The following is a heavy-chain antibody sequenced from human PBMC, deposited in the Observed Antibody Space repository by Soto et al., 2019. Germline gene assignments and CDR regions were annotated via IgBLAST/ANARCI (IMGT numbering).Heavy chain of an antibody. CDR2: ISSSSSYT. V-gene: IGHV3-11*06. Sequence: GSLRVSCAASGFTFRDYCMSWIRQAPGKGLEWVSYISSSSSYTNYADSVKGRFTISRDNAKNSLYLQMNSLRAEDTAVYYCATTITIFGVVPFDYWGQGTLVTVSS. J-gene: IGHJ4*02. D-gene: IGHD3-3*01. CDR3: ATTITIFGVVPFDY. CDR1: GFTFRDYC.